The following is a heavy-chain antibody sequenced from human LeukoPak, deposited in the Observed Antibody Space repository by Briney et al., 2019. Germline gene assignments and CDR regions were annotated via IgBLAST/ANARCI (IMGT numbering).Heavy chain of an antibody. CDR3: ARELEGQRGYSYGYENGAFDI. V-gene: IGHV3-74*01. J-gene: IGHJ3*02. D-gene: IGHD5-18*01. CDR2: INSDGSST. Sequence: GGSLRLSCAASGFTFSSYWMHWVRQAPGKGLVWVSRINSDGSSTSYADSVKGRFTISRDNAKNTLYLQMNSLRAEDTAVYYCARELEGQRGYSYGYENGAFDIWGQGTMVTVSS. CDR1: GFTFSSYW.